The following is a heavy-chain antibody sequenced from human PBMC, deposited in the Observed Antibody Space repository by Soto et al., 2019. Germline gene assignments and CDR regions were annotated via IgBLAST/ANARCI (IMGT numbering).Heavy chain of an antibody. CDR2: IYDTESA. V-gene: IGHV4-31*03. Sequence: QVQLQESGPGLVKPSQTLSLTCNVSGESISSGGYYWSWIRHHPGKGLEWIGYIYDTESAYYNPSLKRRVTISMDTSKNQFALRLSSVTAAATAVYYCARASSSSSAADYWGQGILATVAS. D-gene: IGHD6-6*01. J-gene: IGHJ4*02. CDR1: GESISSGGYY. CDR3: ARASSSSSAADY.